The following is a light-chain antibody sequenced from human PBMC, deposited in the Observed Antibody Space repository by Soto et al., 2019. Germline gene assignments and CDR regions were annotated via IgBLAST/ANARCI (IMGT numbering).Light chain of an antibody. CDR3: QQYGNSPLT. CDR1: QSVRSDY. CDR2: GVS. V-gene: IGKV3-20*01. J-gene: IGKJ4*01. Sequence: ETLLTQSPDTLSLSPGQRATLSCRASQSVRSDYFAWYQQKPGQAPRVIIFGVSTRATGVPDRFSGSGSGTDFTLTISRLEPEDFALYYCQQYGNSPLTFGGGTKVEIK.